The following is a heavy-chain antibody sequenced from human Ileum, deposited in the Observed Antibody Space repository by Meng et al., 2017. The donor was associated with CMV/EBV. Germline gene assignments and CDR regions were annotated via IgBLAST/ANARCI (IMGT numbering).Heavy chain of an antibody. J-gene: IGHJ3*02. Sequence: SCEGSGFSVSHNYMTWVRQAPGKGLEWVSAIYGGGDTFYIDSVKGRFTISRDNSKNTIYLQMNNLRAEDTAMYYCVREPWTPDDFDIWGQGTMVTVSS. CDR1: GFSVSHNY. V-gene: IGHV3-53*01. CDR3: VREPWTPDDFDI. CDR2: IYGGGDT. D-gene: IGHD3/OR15-3a*01.